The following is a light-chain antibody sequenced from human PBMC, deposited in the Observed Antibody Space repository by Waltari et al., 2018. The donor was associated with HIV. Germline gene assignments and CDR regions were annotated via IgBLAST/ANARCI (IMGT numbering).Light chain of an antibody. CDR1: QSVFYSSNNKDY. J-gene: IGKJ4*01. CDR2: WAS. Sequence: IVMTQSPGSLSVSLGGRATINCTSSQSVFYSSNNKDYLAWYQVRPGQPPNLLIYWASTRESGVPDRFSGSGSGTNFTLTITSLQAEDVATYYCHQYFNTPLTFGGGTTVEI. V-gene: IGKV4-1*01. CDR3: HQYFNTPLT.